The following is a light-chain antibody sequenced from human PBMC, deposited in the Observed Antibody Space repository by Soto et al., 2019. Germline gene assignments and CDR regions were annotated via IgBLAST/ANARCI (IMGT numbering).Light chain of an antibody. CDR1: QSISSW. Sequence: DIQLTQSPSTLSASVGERVTLTCRASQSISSWLAWYQQKPGKAPKLLIYDASSLESGVPSRFSGSGSGTEFTLTISSLQPDDFATYYCQQYNSYSLTFGGGTKVDIK. J-gene: IGKJ4*01. V-gene: IGKV1-5*01. CDR2: DAS. CDR3: QQYNSYSLT.